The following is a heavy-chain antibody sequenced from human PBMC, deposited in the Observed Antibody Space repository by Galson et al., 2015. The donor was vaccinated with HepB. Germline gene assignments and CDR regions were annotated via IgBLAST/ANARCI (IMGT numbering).Heavy chain of an antibody. D-gene: IGHD6-19*01. CDR1: GFTFSSYA. CDR3: ARDRSGSGWYRGAFDI. V-gene: IGHV3-64*01. Sequence: SLRLSCAASGFTFSSYAIDWVRQAPGKGLEYVLGISSQGVSTYYANSVKGRFTISRDNSKNTVYLQMGSLRAEDMAVYYCARDRSGSGWYRGAFDIWGQGTVVTVPS. J-gene: IGHJ3*02. CDR2: ISSQGVST.